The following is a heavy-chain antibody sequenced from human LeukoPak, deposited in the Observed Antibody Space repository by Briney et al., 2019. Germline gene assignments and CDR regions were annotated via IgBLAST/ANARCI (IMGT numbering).Heavy chain of an antibody. CDR1: RFTFSSYA. CDR3: AKLGGLVGY. CDR2: INSSGGRT. Sequence: GDSLRLSCAASRFTFSSYAMSWVRQAPGKGLEWVSSINSSGGRTYYADSVKGRFTISRDNSKNTLYLQMNSLRAEDTAVYYCAKLGGLVGYWGQGTLVTVSS. J-gene: IGHJ4*02. V-gene: IGHV3-23*01.